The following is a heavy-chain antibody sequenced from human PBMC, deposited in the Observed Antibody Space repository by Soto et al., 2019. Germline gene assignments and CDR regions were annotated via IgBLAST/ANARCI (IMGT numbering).Heavy chain of an antibody. CDR1: GFTFSSYA. D-gene: IGHD2-2*01. Sequence: SLRLSCAASGFTFSSYAMSWVRQAPGKGLEWVSAISGSGGSTYYADSVKGRFTISRDNSKNTLYLQMNSLRAEDTAVYYCAKVAKTYCSSTSCYPRAPFDYWGQGTLVTVSS. V-gene: IGHV3-23*01. CDR2: ISGSGGST. J-gene: IGHJ4*02. CDR3: AKVAKTYCSSTSCYPRAPFDY.